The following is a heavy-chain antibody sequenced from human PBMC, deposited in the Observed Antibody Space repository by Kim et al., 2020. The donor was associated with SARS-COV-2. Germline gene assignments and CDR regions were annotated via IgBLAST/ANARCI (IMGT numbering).Heavy chain of an antibody. CDR2: IYYSGST. V-gene: IGHV4-59*01. CDR1: GGSISSYY. CDR3: ARVPGLLGEYSSSSGMDV. D-gene: IGHD6-6*01. J-gene: IGHJ6*02. Sequence: SETLSLTCTVSGGSISSYYWSWIRQPPGKGLEWIGYIYYSGSTNYNPSLKSRVTISVDTSKNQFSLKLSSVTAADTAVYYCARVPGLLGEYSSSSGMDVWGQGTTVTVSS.